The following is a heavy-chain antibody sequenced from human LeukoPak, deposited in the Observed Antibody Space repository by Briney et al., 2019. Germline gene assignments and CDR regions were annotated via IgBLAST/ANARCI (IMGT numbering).Heavy chain of an antibody. V-gene: IGHV4-59*12. CDR3: ARGGYYGSGNDFRFDP. D-gene: IGHD3-10*01. CDR1: GRSLRSYF. CDR2: IYYSGST. J-gene: IGHJ5*02. Sequence: PSETLSLTCCVSGRSLRSYFWRWIRQPPGKGLGWIGYIYYSGSTRYNPSLKSHDNISVDTSKNQSSLKLSSVTAADTAVYYCARGGYYGSGNDFRFDPWGQGTLVTVSS.